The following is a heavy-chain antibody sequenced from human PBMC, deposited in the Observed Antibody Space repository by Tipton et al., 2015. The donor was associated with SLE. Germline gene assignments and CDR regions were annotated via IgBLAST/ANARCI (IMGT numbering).Heavy chain of an antibody. V-gene: IGHV3-7*03. D-gene: IGHD6-13*01. CDR3: AKDVIAAAGTWYFDY. J-gene: IGHJ4*02. Sequence: SLRLSCAASGFTFSSYWMSWVRQAPGKGLEWVANIKQDGSEKYYVDSVKGRFTISRDNAKNSLYLQMNSLRAEDTAVYYCAKDVIAAAGTWYFDYWGQGTLVTVSS. CDR1: GFTFSSYW. CDR2: IKQDGSEK.